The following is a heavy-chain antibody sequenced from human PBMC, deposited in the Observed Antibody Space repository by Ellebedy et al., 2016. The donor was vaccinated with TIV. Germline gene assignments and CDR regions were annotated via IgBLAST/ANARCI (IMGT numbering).Heavy chain of an antibody. D-gene: IGHD1-26*01. CDR1: GGSISNSHYY. CDR3: ARHYSGSYYVLDY. V-gene: IGHV4-39*01. J-gene: IGHJ4*02. Sequence: MPSETLSLTCTVSGGSISNSHYYWGWIRQPPGKGLEWIANVFYTGSAYYNMSLKSRVTISADTSKNQFSLKLSSVTAADTAVFYCARHYSGSYYVLDYWGQGTLVTVSS. CDR2: VFYTGSA.